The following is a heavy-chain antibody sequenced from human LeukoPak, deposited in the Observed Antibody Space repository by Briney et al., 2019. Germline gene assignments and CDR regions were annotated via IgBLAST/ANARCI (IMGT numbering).Heavy chain of an antibody. V-gene: IGHV3-21*01. CDR3: ARGTYYYDSSGYYYYYYYMDV. J-gene: IGHJ6*03. CDR1: GFTFSSYS. CDR2: ISSSSSYI. Sequence: PGGSLRLSCAASGFTFSSYSMNWVRQAPGKGLEWVSSISSSSSYIYYADSVKGRFTISRDNAKNSLYLQMNSLRAEDTAVYYCARGTYYYDSSGYYYYYYYMDVWGKGTTVTVSS. D-gene: IGHD3-22*01.